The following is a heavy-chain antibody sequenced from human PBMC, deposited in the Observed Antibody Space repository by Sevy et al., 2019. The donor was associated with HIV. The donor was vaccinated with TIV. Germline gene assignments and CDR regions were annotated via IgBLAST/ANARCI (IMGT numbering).Heavy chain of an antibody. Sequence: ASVKVSCKASGYTFTSYGISWVRQAPGQGLEWMGWISAYNGNTNYAQKLQGRVTMTTDTSTSTAYMELRSLRSDDTAVYYWARDHRGFLEWLGSSDYWGQGTLVTVSS. V-gene: IGHV1-18*01. CDR3: ARDHRGFLEWLGSSDY. D-gene: IGHD3-3*01. CDR1: GYTFTSYG. J-gene: IGHJ4*02. CDR2: ISAYNGNT.